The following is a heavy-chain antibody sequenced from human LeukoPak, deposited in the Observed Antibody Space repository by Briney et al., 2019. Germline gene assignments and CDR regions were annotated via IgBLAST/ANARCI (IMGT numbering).Heavy chain of an antibody. D-gene: IGHD5-18*01. J-gene: IGHJ6*03. CDR1: GFTVSSNY. V-gene: IGHV3-66*02. Sequence: GGSLRLSCAASGFTVSSNYMSWVRQAPGKGLEWVSVIYSGGSTYYADSVKGRFTISRDNSKNTLYLQMNSLRAEDTAVYYCARGRRYSYGYDYYYMDVWGKGTTVTVSS. CDR3: ARGRRYSYGYDYYYMDV. CDR2: IYSGGST.